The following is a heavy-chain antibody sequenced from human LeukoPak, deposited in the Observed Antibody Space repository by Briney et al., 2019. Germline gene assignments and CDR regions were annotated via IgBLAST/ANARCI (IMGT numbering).Heavy chain of an antibody. CDR2: IYYSGST. Sequence: SETLSLTCTVSGGSISSYYWSWIRQPPGKGLEWIGYIYYSGSTNYNPSLKSRVTISVDTSKNQFSLKLSSVTAADTAVYYCARSGPRNGERFSYYYYGMDVWGQGTTVTVSS. D-gene: IGHD3-10*01. J-gene: IGHJ6*02. CDR3: ARSGPRNGERFSYYYYGMDV. CDR1: GGSISSYY. V-gene: IGHV4-59*01.